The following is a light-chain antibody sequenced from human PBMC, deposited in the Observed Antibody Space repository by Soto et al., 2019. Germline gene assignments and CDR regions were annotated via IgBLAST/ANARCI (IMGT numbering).Light chain of an antibody. CDR1: QSFSSSY. CDR3: QHYGSALFT. V-gene: IGKV3-20*01. Sequence: EIVLTQSPGTLSLSPGERATLSCRASQSFSSSYLAWYQQKPGQAPRLLIYGASSRATGIPDRFSGSCSGKDFTLTISSLEPEDFALYYCQHYGSALFTFGPGTKVDVK. J-gene: IGKJ3*01. CDR2: GAS.